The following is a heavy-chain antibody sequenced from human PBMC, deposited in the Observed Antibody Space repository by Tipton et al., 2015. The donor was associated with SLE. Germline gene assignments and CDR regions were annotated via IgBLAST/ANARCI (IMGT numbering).Heavy chain of an antibody. Sequence: TLSLTCTVSGGSISSHYWSWIRQPPGKGLEWIGEINHSGSTNYNPSLKSRVSISVDTSKNQFSLKLSSVTAADTAVYYCARKDTTMVWGDYYYGMDVWGQGTTVTVSS. D-gene: IGHD5-18*01. CDR1: GGSISSHY. V-gene: IGHV4-34*01. CDR3: ARKDTTMVWGDYYYGMDV. CDR2: INHSGST. J-gene: IGHJ6*02.